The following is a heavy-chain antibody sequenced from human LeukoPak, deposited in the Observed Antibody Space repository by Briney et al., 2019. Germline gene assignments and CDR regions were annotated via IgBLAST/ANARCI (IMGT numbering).Heavy chain of an antibody. V-gene: IGHV4-39*01. CDR3: TGHLYYLNY. Sequence: SETLSLTCTASGGSISRTNSYWGWLRQRPGTGLEWIGSIYYSGSTYYKPSLKSRVTISEITSKNQFSLKLSSGTATDTAVYFCTGHLYYLNYGGQGTLVSVPS. J-gene: IGHJ4*02. CDR2: IYYSGST. CDR1: GGSISRTNSY.